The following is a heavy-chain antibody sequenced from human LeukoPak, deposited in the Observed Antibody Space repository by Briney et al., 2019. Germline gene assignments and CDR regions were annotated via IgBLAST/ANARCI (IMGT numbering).Heavy chain of an antibody. Sequence: PSETLSCTATGYGASISNNNWNWLRQPPGKELKWFGRVYNSGRTKYNPSHQSRVTMSVDTSKNQFSLNLSSVTAADTAVYYCARRTVGTASYVPQNWFDPWGQGALVTVSS. D-gene: IGHD2-21*02. J-gene: IGHJ5*02. CDR2: VYNSGRT. CDR1: GASISNNN. CDR3: ARRTVGTASYVPQNWFDP. V-gene: IGHV4-4*07.